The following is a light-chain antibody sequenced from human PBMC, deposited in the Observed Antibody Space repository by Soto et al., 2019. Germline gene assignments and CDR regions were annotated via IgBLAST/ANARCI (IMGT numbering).Light chain of an antibody. V-gene: IGLV1-40*01. J-gene: IGLJ2*01. CDR3: QSYDSSLSGVV. CDR2: GNS. CDR1: SSNIGAGYD. Sequence: QSVLTQPPSVSGAPGQRVTISCTGSSSNIGAGYDVHWYQQLPGTAPNLLLYGNSNRPSGVPDRCSGSKSGTSASLAITGLQADDEADYYCQSYDSSLSGVVFGGGTKLTVL.